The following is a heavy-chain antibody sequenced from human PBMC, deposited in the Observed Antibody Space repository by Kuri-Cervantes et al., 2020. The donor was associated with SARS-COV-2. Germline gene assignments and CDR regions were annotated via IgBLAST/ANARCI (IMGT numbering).Heavy chain of an antibody. J-gene: IGHJ3*02. CDR2: ISYDGSNK. CDR1: GFTFSSYA. Sequence: GGSLRLSCAASGFTFSSYAMHWVRQAPGKGLEWVAVISYDGSNKYYADSVKGRFTISRDNSKNTLYLQMNSLRAEDTAVYYCARGWDAFDIWGQETMVTVSS. CDR3: ARGWDAFDI. V-gene: IGHV3-30-3*01. D-gene: IGHD5-24*01.